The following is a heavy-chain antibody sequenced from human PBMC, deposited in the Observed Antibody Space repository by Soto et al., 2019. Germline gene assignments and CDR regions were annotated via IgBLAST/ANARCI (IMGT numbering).Heavy chain of an antibody. Sequence: SVKVSCKASGGTFSIYAIIWVRQAPGQGLEWMGGIIPIFGTANYAQKFQGRVTITADESTSTAYMELSSLRSEDTAVYYCARIGYYYDSSGYYYDPYYFDYWGQGTLVTVSS. D-gene: IGHD3-22*01. V-gene: IGHV1-69*13. CDR2: IIPIFGTA. J-gene: IGHJ4*02. CDR1: GGTFSIYA. CDR3: ARIGYYYDSSGYYYDPYYFDY.